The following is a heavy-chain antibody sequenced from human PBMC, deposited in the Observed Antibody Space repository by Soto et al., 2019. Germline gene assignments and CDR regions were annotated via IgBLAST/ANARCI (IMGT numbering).Heavy chain of an antibody. J-gene: IGHJ6*02. CDR3: ASLKSSTSGHYYYYYGMDV. Sequence: SETLSLTCTVSGGSISSYYWSWIRQPPGKGLEWIGYIYYSGSTNYNPSLKSRVTISVDTSKNQFSLKLSSVTAADTAVYYCASLKSSTSGHYYYYYGMDVGGQGTRVTVS. D-gene: IGHD2-2*01. CDR2: IYYSGST. CDR1: GGSISSYY. V-gene: IGHV4-59*01.